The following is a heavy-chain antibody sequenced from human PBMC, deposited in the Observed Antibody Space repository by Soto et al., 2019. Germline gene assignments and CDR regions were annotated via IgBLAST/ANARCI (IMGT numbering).Heavy chain of an antibody. CDR2: IWYDGSKE. D-gene: IGHD6-6*01. V-gene: IGHV3-33*01. CDR1: GFTYRSYD. CDR3: ARVEAARLFDY. J-gene: IGHJ4*02. Sequence: QVQLVESGGGVVQPGRSLRLSCAASGFTYRSYDMHWVRQTPGKGLEWVAVIWYDGSKEYYADSVKGRFTISRDDSKNTLYLQMNSLRAEDTAVYYCARVEAARLFDYWGQGTLVTVSS.